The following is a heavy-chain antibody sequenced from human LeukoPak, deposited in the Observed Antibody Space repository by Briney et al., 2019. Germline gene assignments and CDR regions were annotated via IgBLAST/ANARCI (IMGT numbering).Heavy chain of an antibody. Sequence: ASVKVSCKASGYTFTGYYMHWVRQAPGQGLEWMGWINPNSGDTNYAQKFQGRVTMTRDTSISAAYMELSRLRSDDTAVYYCARGGYSGYDSRRVLGEFDPWGQGTLVTVSS. D-gene: IGHD5-12*01. CDR1: GYTFTGYY. V-gene: IGHV1-2*02. J-gene: IGHJ5*02. CDR2: INPNSGDT. CDR3: ARGGYSGYDSRRVLGEFDP.